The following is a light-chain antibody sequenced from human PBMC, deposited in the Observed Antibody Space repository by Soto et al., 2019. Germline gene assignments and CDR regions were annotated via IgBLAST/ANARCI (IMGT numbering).Light chain of an antibody. CDR1: TSDVGSYDL. J-gene: IGLJ1*01. CDR3: CSYAGSRPYV. CDR2: EGT. Sequence: QSALTQPASVSGPPGQSMAISCTGSTSDVGSYDLVFWYLQYPGKAPKVIIFEGTKRPSGVSDRFSGSKSGNTASLTISGLQNEDEADYYCCSYAGSRPYVFGPGTKLTVL. V-gene: IGLV2-23*01.